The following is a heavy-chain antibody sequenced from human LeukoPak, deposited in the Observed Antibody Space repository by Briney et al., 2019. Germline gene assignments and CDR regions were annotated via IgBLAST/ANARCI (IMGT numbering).Heavy chain of an antibody. CDR1: GGSISSYY. Sequence: PSETLSLTCTVSGGSISSYYWSWIRQPPGKGLEWIGYIYYSGSTNYNPSLKSRVTISVDTSKNQFSLKLSSVTAADTAVYYCARAGVDLDSCGYYYETNYFDYWGQGTLVTVSS. V-gene: IGHV4-59*01. D-gene: IGHD3-22*01. J-gene: IGHJ4*02. CDR3: ARAGVDLDSCGYYYETNYFDY. CDR2: IYYSGST.